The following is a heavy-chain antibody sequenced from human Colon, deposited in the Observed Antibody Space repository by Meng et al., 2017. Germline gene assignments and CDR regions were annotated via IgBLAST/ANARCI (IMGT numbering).Heavy chain of an antibody. CDR1: GFTFSNYW. Sequence: GESLKISCAASGFTFSNYWMTWVRQAPGKGLEWVAHIKKDGSDTKYVESVKGRFTISRDNAKNSLFLQLSSLRAEDTAVYYCGGGTGWIFDFWGQGTLVNGAS. V-gene: IGHV3-7*01. J-gene: IGHJ4*02. CDR2: IKKDGSDT. CDR3: GGGTGWIFDF. D-gene: IGHD6-19*01.